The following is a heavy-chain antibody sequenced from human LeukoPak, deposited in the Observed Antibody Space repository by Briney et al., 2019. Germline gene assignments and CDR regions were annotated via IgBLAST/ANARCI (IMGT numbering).Heavy chain of an antibody. Sequence: AGGSLRLSCSASGFTFSSYSMNWVPQAPGKGLEWVSSISNSNSYIYYAHSVKGRFTISRDNGKNSLYLQMNSLRAEDTAVYYCARGRVTMVRGATHYYYYGMDVWGQGTTVTVSS. CDR2: ISNSNSYI. V-gene: IGHV3-21*01. D-gene: IGHD3-10*01. CDR1: GFTFSSYS. J-gene: IGHJ6*02. CDR3: ARGRVTMVRGATHYYYYGMDV.